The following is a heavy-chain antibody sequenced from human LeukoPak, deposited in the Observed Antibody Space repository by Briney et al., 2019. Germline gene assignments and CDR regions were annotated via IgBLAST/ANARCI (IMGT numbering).Heavy chain of an antibody. V-gene: IGHV1-2*02. D-gene: IGHD6-13*01. Sequence: ASVKVSCKASGYTFTGYYMHWVRQAPGQGLEWMGWINPNSGGTNYAQKFQGRVTMTRDTSISTAYMELSRLRSDDTAVYYCARVKAAAGTARLFDYWGQGTLVTVSS. CDR2: INPNSGGT. CDR1: GYTFTGYY. CDR3: ARVKAAAGTARLFDY. J-gene: IGHJ4*02.